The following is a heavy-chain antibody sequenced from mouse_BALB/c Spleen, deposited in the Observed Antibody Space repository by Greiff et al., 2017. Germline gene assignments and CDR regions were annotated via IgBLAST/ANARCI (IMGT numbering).Heavy chain of an antibody. D-gene: IGHD2-4*01. J-gene: IGHJ4*01. CDR2: ISYSGST. CDR1: GYSITSYYA. V-gene: IGHV3-2*02. Sequence: EVKLLESGPGLVKPSQSLSLTCTVTGYSITSYYAWNWIRQFPGNKLEWMGYISYSGSTSYNPSLKSRISITRDTSKNQFFLQLNSVTTEDTATYYCAREGNYDYLYYYAMDYWGQGTSVTVSS. CDR3: AREGNYDYLYYYAMDY.